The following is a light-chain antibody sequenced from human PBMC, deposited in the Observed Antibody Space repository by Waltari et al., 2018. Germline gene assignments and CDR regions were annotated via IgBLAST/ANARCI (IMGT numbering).Light chain of an antibody. CDR1: SSHIGINY. V-gene: IGLV1-47*01. Sequence: QSVLTQPPSASGTPGPRVTISCSGSSSHIGINYVYSYQQLPGTAPKLLIYRNNQRPSGVPDGFSGSKSGTSASLAISGLRSEDEADYYCAAWDDSLSGWVFGGGTKLTVL. CDR3: AAWDDSLSGWV. J-gene: IGLJ3*02. CDR2: RNN.